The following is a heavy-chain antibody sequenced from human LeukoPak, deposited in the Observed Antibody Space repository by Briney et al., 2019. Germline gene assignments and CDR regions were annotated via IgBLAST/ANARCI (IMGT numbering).Heavy chain of an antibody. CDR1: GFAFSSNW. J-gene: IGHJ4*02. CDR2: ISTDARTI. V-gene: IGHV3-74*01. D-gene: IGHD6-13*01. Sequence: GGSLRLSCAASGFAFSSNWMHWVRQAPGKGLVWVSHISTDARTITYAAFVKGRFTISRDNAKNTLYLQMNSLRAEGTALYYCVRGQATAWGLDYWGQGTLVTVSS. CDR3: VRGQATAWGLDY.